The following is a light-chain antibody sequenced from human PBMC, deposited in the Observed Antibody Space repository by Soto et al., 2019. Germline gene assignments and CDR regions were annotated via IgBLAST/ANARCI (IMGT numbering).Light chain of an antibody. CDR3: QQRSNWPCA. V-gene: IGKV3-11*01. CDR1: QSVSSY. Sequence: EIVLTQSPATLSLSPGERATLSCRASQSVSSYLAWYQQKPGQAPRLLIYVASNRATGIPARFSGSGSGTDFTLTISSLEPEAFAVYYCQQRSNWPCAFGGVTKVEIK. CDR2: VAS. J-gene: IGKJ4*01.